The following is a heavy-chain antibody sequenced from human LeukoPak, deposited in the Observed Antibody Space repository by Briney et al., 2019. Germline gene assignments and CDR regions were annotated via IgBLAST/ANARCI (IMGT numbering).Heavy chain of an antibody. J-gene: IGHJ6*02. CDR2: ISYDGSNK. CDR3: AKDGSPGGSSKKYYYYGMDV. Sequence: GGSLRLSCAASGFTFSSYGMHWVHQAPGKGLEWVAVISYDGSNKYYADSVKGRFTISRDNSKNTLYLQMNSLRAEDTAVYYCAKDGSPGGSSKKYYYYGMDVWGQGTTVTVSS. D-gene: IGHD6-13*01. V-gene: IGHV3-30*18. CDR1: GFTFSSYG.